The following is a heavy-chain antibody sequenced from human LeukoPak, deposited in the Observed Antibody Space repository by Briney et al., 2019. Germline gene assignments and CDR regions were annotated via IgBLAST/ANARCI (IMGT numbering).Heavy chain of an antibody. CDR1: GFTFSSYA. D-gene: IGHD1-14*01. CDR3: ARGVSFSPEYYFDY. V-gene: IGHV3-23*01. J-gene: IGHJ4*02. CDR2: TSGSGGTT. Sequence: GSLRLSCAASGFTFSSYAMTWVRQAPGKGLEWVSGTSGSGGTTYYADSVKGRVTISRDNSKNTLYLQMNSLRAEDTAVYYCARGVSFSPEYYFDYWGQGTLVTVSS.